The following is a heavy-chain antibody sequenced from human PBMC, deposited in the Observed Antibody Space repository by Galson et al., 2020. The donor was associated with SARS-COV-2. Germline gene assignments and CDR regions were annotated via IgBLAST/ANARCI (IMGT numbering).Heavy chain of an antibody. D-gene: IGHD4-17*01. J-gene: IGHJ3*02. CDR2: ISHSGGT. CDR1: GTSISSGSYS. V-gene: IGHV4-30-2*01. CDR3: ARLHYGEYAPEAFDI. Sequence: SETLSLTCAVSGTSISSGSYSWNWIRQPPGKGLEWIGYISHSGGTYYNPSLKSRVTISGDRSKNQVSLRVSSVTAADTAVYYCARLHYGEYAPEAFDIWGPGTRVTVAS.